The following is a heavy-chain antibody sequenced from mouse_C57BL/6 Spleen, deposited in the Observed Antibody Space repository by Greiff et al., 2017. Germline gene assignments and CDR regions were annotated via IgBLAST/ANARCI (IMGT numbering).Heavy chain of an antibody. D-gene: IGHD2-1*01. Sequence: VQLVESGAELVRPGASVTLSCKASGYTFTDYEMHWVKQTPVHGLEWIGAIDPETGGTAYNQKFKGKAILTADKSSSTAYMELRSLTSEDSAVYYCTRERIYYGNFAWFAYWGQGTLVTVSA. J-gene: IGHJ3*01. V-gene: IGHV1-15*01. CDR3: TRERIYYGNFAWFAY. CDR2: IDPETGGT. CDR1: GYTFTDYE.